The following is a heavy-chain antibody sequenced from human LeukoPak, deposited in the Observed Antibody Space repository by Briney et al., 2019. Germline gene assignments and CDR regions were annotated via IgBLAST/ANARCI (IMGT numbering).Heavy chain of an antibody. D-gene: IGHD3-10*01. CDR3: AASLWFGIYPDY. CDR2: FNHSWGA. CDR1: SGSFNGYY. Sequence: SEALSLTCAVYSGSFNGYYWTWFRQPPGKGLEWIGEFNHSWGAKYDPSLKSRATISVDTSKNHLSLSLNSVTAADTAVYYCAASLWFGIYPDYWGQGSLVTVSS. J-gene: IGHJ4*02. V-gene: IGHV4-34*01.